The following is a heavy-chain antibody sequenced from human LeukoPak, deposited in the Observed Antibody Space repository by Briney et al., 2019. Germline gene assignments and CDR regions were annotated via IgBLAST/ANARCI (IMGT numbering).Heavy chain of an antibody. CDR2: ISSSGGTI. V-gene: IGHV3-11*01. D-gene: IGHD6-19*01. J-gene: IGHJ4*02. CDR3: ARGPVSSSGFFGY. CDR1: GFTFSDYH. Sequence: GGSLRLSCAASGFTFSDYHMSWIRQASGKGLEWVSYISSSGGTISYADSAKGRFTISRDNAKKSLYLQMNSLRAEDTAVYYCARGPVSSSGFFGYWGQGTLVTVSS.